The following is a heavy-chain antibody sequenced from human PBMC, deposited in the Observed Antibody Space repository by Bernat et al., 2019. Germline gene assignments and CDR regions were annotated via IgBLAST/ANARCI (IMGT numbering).Heavy chain of an antibody. J-gene: IGHJ2*01. Sequence: EVQLVESGGGLVKPGGSLRLSCAASGFTFSSYSMNWVRQAPGKGLEWVSSISSSSSSYIYYADSVKGRFTISRDNAKNSLYLQMNSLRAEDTAVYYCARDPPGKVLLYFDLWGRGTLVTVSS. V-gene: IGHV3-21*01. D-gene: IGHD1-14*01. CDR2: ISSSSSSYI. CDR1: GFTFSSYS. CDR3: ARDPPGKVLLYFDL.